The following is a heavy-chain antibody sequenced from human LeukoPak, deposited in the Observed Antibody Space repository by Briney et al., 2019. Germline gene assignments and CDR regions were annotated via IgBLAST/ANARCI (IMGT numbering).Heavy chain of an antibody. CDR1: GFTFTSYA. D-gene: IGHD6-19*01. J-gene: IGHJ4*02. CDR2: IHGGGAT. V-gene: IGHV3-23*01. CDR3: AKAQKYTSDLDY. Sequence: GGSLRLSCAASGFTFTSYAMSWVRQAPGKGLEWLSAIHGGGATFYSHSVGGRFTISRDTSKNTLYLQMNSLRAEDTALYYCAKAQKYTSDLDYWGQGTLVTVSS.